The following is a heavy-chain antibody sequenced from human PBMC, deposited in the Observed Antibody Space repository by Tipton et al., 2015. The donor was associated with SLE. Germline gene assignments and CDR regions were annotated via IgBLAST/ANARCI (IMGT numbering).Heavy chain of an antibody. J-gene: IGHJ5*02. Sequence: TLSLTCTVSGGSIINSTGYYWGWIRQPPGQGLEWIGSIFYSGTTSYNPSLRSRVTISVDTSNNQFSLRLTSVTAADTAVYYCARQGAGYRWDWFDPWGQGTLVTVSS. CDR1: GGSIINSTGYY. D-gene: IGHD6-25*01. CDR3: ARQGAGYRWDWFDP. V-gene: IGHV4-39*01. CDR2: IFYSGTT.